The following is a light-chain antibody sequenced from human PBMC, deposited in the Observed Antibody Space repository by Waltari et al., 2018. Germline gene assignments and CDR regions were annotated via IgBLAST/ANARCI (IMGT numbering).Light chain of an antibody. J-gene: IGKJ1*01. Sequence: EVVLTQSPGSLSSSPGERVTLSCRASQSVSRTLAWYPQKPGHAPSLLIVGASNRATGIPDRFSGSGSGTDFSLTIIRREPEDFAVYYCQHYVSLPATFGQGTKVEIK. CDR3: QHYVSLPAT. CDR2: GAS. CDR1: QSVSRT. V-gene: IGKV3-20*01.